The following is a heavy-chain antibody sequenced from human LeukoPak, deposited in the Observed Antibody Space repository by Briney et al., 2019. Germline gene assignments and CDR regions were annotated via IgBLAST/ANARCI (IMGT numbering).Heavy chain of an antibody. Sequence: SETLSFTCTVSGDSIGGSIAYWGWIRQPPGKGLEWIGSVHYSGSTYYSLSLKSRATISVDTSKKQFSLKLSFVTAADTAVYYCARRCSGNTCHSAGVVYWGQGTLVTVSS. CDR2: VHYSGST. J-gene: IGHJ4*02. V-gene: IGHV4-39*01. D-gene: IGHD2-15*01. CDR3: ARRCSGNTCHSAGVVY. CDR1: GDSIGGSIAY.